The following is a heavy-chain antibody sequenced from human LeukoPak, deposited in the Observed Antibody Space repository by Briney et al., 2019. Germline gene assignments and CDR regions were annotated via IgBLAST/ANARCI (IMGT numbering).Heavy chain of an antibody. CDR1: GFTFDDYA. CDR2: ISWNSGSI. CDR3: ARSSGSYYPFDY. D-gene: IGHD3-10*01. V-gene: IGHV3-9*01. J-gene: IGHJ4*02. Sequence: PGRSLRLSCAASGFTFDDYAMHWVRQAPGKGLEWVSGISWNSGSIGYADSVKGRFTIPRDNAKNSLYLQMNSLRAEDTALYYCARSSGSYYPFDYWGQGTLVTVSS.